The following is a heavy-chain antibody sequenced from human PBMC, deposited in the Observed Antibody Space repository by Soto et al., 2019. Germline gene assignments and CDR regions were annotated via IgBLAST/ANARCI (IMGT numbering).Heavy chain of an antibody. V-gene: IGHV4-59*08. Sequence: SSETLSLTCTVSGGSISSYYWSWIRQPPGKGLEWIGYIYYSGSTNYNPSLKSRVTISVDTSKNQFSLKLSSVTAADTAVYYCARQGRFPIAAARTYYYYYYMDVWGKGTTVTVSS. CDR1: GGSISSYY. CDR3: ARQGRFPIAAARTYYYYYYMDV. J-gene: IGHJ6*03. CDR2: IYYSGST. D-gene: IGHD6-13*01.